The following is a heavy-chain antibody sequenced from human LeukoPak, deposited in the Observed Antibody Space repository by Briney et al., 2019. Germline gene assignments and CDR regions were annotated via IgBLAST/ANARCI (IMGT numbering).Heavy chain of an antibody. CDR3: ARVGTVWGSYRYFDY. J-gene: IGHJ4*02. CDR2: INHSGST. CDR1: GGSFSGYY. Sequence: KSSETLSLTCAVYGGSFSGYYWSWIRQPPGKGLEWLGEINHSGSTNYNPSPKSRVTISVDTSKNQFSLKLSSVTAADTAVYYCARVGTVWGSYRYFDYWGQGTLVTVSS. D-gene: IGHD3-16*02. V-gene: IGHV4-34*01.